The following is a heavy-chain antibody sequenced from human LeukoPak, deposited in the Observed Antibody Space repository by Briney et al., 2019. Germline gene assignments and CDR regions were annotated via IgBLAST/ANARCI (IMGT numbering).Heavy chain of an antibody. D-gene: IGHD3-16*02. CDR3: ARSIMITFGGVIG. J-gene: IGHJ4*02. CDR2: IYHSGST. V-gene: IGHV4-38-2*02. Sequence: SETLSLTCTVSGYSISSGYYWGWIRQPPGKGLEWIGSIYHSGSTYYNPSLKSRVTISVGTSKNQFSLKLSSVTAADTAVYYCARSIMITFGGVIGWGQGTLVTVSS. CDR1: GYSISSGYY.